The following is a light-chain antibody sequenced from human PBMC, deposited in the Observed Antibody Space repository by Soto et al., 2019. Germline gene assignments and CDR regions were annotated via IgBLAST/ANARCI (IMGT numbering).Light chain of an antibody. V-gene: IGLV2-18*01. J-gene: IGLJ1*01. CDR1: SSDVGSYNR. CDR3: AAWDDSLNGYV. Sequence: QSVLTQPPSVSGSPGQSVAISCTGTSSDVGSYNRVSWYRQPPGTAPELMIYEVTDRPSGVPDRFSGSKSGNTASLAISGLQSEDEADYYCAAWDDSLNGYVFGTGTKVTVL. CDR2: EVT.